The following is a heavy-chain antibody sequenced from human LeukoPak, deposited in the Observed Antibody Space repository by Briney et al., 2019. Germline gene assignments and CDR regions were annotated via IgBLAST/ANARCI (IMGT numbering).Heavy chain of an antibody. CDR1: GYTFTSYN. D-gene: IGHD6-19*01. J-gene: IGHJ4*02. CDR2: MNPNNGNT. V-gene: IGHV1-8*01. CDR3: GMGTVAAYIDF. Sequence: GASVKVSCKVSGYTFTSYNINWVRQATGQGLEWMGWMNPNNGNTGFAQKFQGRVTTTRNTSISTAYMELSSLRSEDTAVYYCGMGTVAAYIDFWGQGTLVTVSS.